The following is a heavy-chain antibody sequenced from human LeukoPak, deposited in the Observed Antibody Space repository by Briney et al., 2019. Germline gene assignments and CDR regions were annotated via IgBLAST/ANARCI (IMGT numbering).Heavy chain of an antibody. CDR3: ARGVDGYNAYFDF. V-gene: IGHV1-3*01. Sequence: ASVKVSCKASGYTFTNYPIHWVRQAPGQRLEWMGWINAGNGNTEYSQKFQGRVTIIRDTSANSAYMELSSLRSEDTAVYYCARGVDGYNAYFDFWGQGTLVTVSS. CDR2: INAGNGNT. CDR1: GYTFTNYP. J-gene: IGHJ4*02. D-gene: IGHD5-24*01.